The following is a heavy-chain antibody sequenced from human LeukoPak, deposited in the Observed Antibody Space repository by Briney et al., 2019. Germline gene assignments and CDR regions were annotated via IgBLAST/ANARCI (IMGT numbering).Heavy chain of an antibody. Sequence: ASVKVSFKASGYTFSTYGISWVRQAPGQGLEWMGWISAYTGNTNYAQNVQGRVTMTTDTSTSTAYLELRSLRSDDTAVYYCARDCGNCGGAPDDTFDIWGQGTMVTVSS. V-gene: IGHV1-18*01. D-gene: IGHD2-21*01. J-gene: IGHJ3*02. CDR1: GYTFSTYG. CDR3: ARDCGNCGGAPDDTFDI. CDR2: ISAYTGNT.